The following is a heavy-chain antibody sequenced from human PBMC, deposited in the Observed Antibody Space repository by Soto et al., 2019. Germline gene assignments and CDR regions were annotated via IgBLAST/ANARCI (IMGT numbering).Heavy chain of an antibody. V-gene: IGHV3-23*01. CDR3: AKGAIEYSASIDY. CDR1: GFSFSSYA. D-gene: IGHD2-2*01. CDR2: ISGSGRSS. Sequence: EVQLLESGGGLVQPGESLRLSCAASGFSFSSYAMIWVRQAPGKGLEWVSVISGSGRSSYFEDSVKGRFTISRDNTKTRIVLEMHSLNAGVTAIYFCAKGAIEYSASIDYWGQGTLVIVSS. J-gene: IGHJ4*02.